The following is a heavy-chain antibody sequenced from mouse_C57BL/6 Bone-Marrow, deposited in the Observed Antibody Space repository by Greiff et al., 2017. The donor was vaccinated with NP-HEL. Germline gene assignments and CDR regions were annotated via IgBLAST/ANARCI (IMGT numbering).Heavy chain of an antibody. V-gene: IGHV1-54*01. J-gene: IGHJ1*03. CDR3: ARLAYYSNFDWYFDV. Sequence: VQLQQSGAELVRPGTSVKVSCKASGYAFTNYLLEWVKQRPGQGLAWIGVINPGSGGTNYNEKFKGKATLTADQSSSTAYMQLSSQTSEDSAVYFCARLAYYSNFDWYFDVWGTGTTVTVSS. D-gene: IGHD2-5*01. CDR1: GYAFTNYL. CDR2: INPGSGGT.